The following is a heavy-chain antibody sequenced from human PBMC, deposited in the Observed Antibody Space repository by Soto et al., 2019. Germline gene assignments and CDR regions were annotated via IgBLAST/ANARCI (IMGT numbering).Heavy chain of an antibody. CDR3: AKGFGWLATAGGWFDP. Sequence: GGSLRLSCAASGFTFSSYAMSWVRQAPGKGLEWVSAISGSGGSTYYADSVKGRFTISRDNSKNTLYLQMNSLRAEDTAVYYCAKGFGWLATAGGWFDPWGQGTLVTVSS. CDR2: ISGSGGST. V-gene: IGHV3-23*01. D-gene: IGHD3-10*01. J-gene: IGHJ5*02. CDR1: GFTFSSYA.